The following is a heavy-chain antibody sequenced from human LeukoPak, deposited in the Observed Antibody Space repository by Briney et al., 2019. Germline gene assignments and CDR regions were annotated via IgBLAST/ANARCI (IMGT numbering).Heavy chain of an antibody. CDR1: GFTFSSYE. Sequence: GGSLRLSCAASGFTFSSYEMNWVRQAPGKGLEWVSYISSSGSTIYYADSVKGRFTISRDNAKNSLYLQMNSLRAEDTAVYYCARYRYGYGLNYYYYMDVWGKGTTVTVSS. D-gene: IGHD5-18*01. J-gene: IGHJ6*03. CDR2: ISSSGSTI. V-gene: IGHV3-48*03. CDR3: ARYRYGYGLNYYYYMDV.